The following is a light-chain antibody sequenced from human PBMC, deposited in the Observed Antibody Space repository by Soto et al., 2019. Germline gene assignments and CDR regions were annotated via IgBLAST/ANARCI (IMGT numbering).Light chain of an antibody. V-gene: IGKV3-15*01. CDR2: DAS. CDR1: QSVRSS. J-gene: IGKJ1*01. Sequence: EIVMTQSPGTLSVSPGERATLFCRASQSVRSSLAWYQQKPGQAPRLFIYDASTRATGIPARFSGSGSGTEFTLTISSLQPDDFATYYCQHYNSYSEAFGQRTKV. CDR3: QHYNSYSEA.